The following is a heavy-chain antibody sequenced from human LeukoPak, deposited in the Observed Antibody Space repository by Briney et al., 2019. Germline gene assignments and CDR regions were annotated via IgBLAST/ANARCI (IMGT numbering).Heavy chain of an antibody. CDR3: TLIQGWGSGSYNRDF. CDR2: VKSRSAGETT. CDR1: GFSISNDW. J-gene: IGHJ4*02. V-gene: IGHV3-15*01. Sequence: GGSLRLSCAASGFSISNDWMSWVRQAPGKGLEWVARVKSRSAGETTDYAAPVKGRFTISRDGSKNTLYLQMNSLKTEDTAVYYCTLIQGWGSGSYNRDFWGQGTLVTVSS. D-gene: IGHD3-10*01.